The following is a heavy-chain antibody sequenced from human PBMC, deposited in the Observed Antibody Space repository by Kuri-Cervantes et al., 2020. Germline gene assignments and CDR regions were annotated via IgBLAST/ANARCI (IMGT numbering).Heavy chain of an antibody. CDR2: IYHSGST. CDR1: GGSISSYD. V-gene: IGHV4-59*12. J-gene: IGHJ4*02. D-gene: IGHD3-3*01. Sequence: GSLRLSCTVSGGSISSYDWSWIRQPPGKGLEWMGYIYHSGSTYYNPSLKSRVTISVDRSMNQFSLKLSSVTAADTAVYYCARVFGTIFEPFFDYWGQGTLVTVSS. CDR3: ARVFGTIFEPFFDY.